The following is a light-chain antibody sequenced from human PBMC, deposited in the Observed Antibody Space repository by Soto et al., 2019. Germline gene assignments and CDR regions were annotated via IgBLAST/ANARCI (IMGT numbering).Light chain of an antibody. CDR2: KTS. CDR1: QSINNW. CDR3: QQYKSFSLT. Sequence: DIQMTQSPSTLSASVGDRVTITCRASQSINNWLAWYQQKPGKAPKLLIYKTSDLESGVPSRFSGSGSGTEFSLTISSLQPDDFATYYCQQYKSFSLTFGGGPRVEVK. V-gene: IGKV1-5*03. J-gene: IGKJ4*01.